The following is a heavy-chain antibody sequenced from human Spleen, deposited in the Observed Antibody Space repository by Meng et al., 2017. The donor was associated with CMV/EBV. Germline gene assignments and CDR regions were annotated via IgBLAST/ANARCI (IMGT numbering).Heavy chain of an antibody. V-gene: IGHV3-7*01. J-gene: IGHJ4*02. D-gene: IGHD7-27*01. CDR1: GFTFSTYW. CDR2: INRDGSEK. CDR3: ARALSLGY. Sequence: GESLKISCAASGFTFSTYWMSWVRQAPGKGLEWVANINRDGSEKSSVDSVKGRFTISRDNAKNSLSLQMNSLRAEDTAVYYCARALSLGYWGQGTLVTVSS.